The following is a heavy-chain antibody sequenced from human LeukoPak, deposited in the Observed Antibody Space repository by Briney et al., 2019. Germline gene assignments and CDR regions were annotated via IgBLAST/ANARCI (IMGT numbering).Heavy chain of an antibody. CDR3: ARHRHYDAGVFDI. CDR2: ISYSGST. D-gene: IGHD3-22*01. CDR1: GGPISTYY. J-gene: IGHJ3*02. Sequence: SETLSLTCTVSGGPISTYYWSWIRQPPGKGQEWIGYISYSGSTKYNPSLKSRVTISIDTSKKQFSLNLSSVTAADTAVYYCARHRHYDAGVFDIWGQGTMVTVSS. V-gene: IGHV4-59*08.